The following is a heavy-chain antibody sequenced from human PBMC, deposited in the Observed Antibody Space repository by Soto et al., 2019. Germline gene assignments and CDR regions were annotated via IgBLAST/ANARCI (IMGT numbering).Heavy chain of an antibody. CDR1: GYTLTELS. J-gene: IGHJ5*02. Sequence: GASVKVSWKVSGYTLTELSIHWVRQAPGKGLEWMGGFDPEDGETVYAQKFQGRVTMTEDTSTDTAYMELSSLRSDDTAVYYCATGSGSYFLDWFDPWGQGTLVTVSS. V-gene: IGHV1-24*01. CDR2: FDPEDGET. D-gene: IGHD1-26*01. CDR3: ATGSGSYFLDWFDP.